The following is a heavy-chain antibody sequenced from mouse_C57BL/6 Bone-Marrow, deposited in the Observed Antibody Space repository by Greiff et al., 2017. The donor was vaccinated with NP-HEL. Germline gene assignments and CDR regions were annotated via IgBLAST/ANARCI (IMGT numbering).Heavy chain of an antibody. V-gene: IGHV2-2*01. J-gene: IGHJ2*01. CDR3: ARSLYYGSSYFDY. Sequence: VKLQESGPGLVQPSQSLSITCTVSGFSLTSYGVHWVRQSPGKGLEWLGVIWSGGSTDYNAAFISRLSISKDNSKSQVFFKMNSLQADDTAIYYCARSLYYGSSYFDYWGQGTTLTVSS. CDR1: GFSLTSYG. CDR2: IWSGGST. D-gene: IGHD1-1*01.